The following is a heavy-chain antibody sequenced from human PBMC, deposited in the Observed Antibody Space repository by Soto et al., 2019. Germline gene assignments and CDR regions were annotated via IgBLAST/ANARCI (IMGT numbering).Heavy chain of an antibody. CDR1: GGSISSGGYY. CDR2: IYYSGST. D-gene: IGHD3-22*01. CDR3: ARQWLPLNWFDP. J-gene: IGHJ5*02. V-gene: IGHV4-31*03. Sequence: QVQLQESGPGLVKPSQTLSLTCTVSGGSISSGGYYWSWIRQHPGKGLEWIGYIYYSGSTYHNPSLKSRVTISVDTSKNHFSLKLSSVTAADTAVYYCARQWLPLNWFDPWGQGTLVTVSS.